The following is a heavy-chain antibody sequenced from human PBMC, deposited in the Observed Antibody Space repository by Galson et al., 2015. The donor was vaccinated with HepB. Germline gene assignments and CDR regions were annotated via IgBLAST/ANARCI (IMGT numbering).Heavy chain of an antibody. CDR3: ARGDSYSSSWTFDY. CDR1: GFTFSSYA. CDR2: ILHDGANK. D-gene: IGHD6-13*01. Sequence: SLRLSCAASGFTFSSYAMNWVRQAPGKGLEWVAVILHDGANKYYADSVKGRFTISRDNSKNTLYLQMNSLRAEDTAVYYCARGDSYSSSWTFDYWGPGTLVTVSS. J-gene: IGHJ4*02. V-gene: IGHV3-30*04.